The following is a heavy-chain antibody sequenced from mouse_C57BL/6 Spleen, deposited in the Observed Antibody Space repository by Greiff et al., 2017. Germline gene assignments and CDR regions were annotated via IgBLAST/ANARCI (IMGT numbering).Heavy chain of an antibody. Sequence: QVQLQQSGAELVRPGASVTLSCKASGYTFTDYEMHWVKQTPVPGLEWIGAIDPETGGTAYNQKFKGKAILTADKSSSTAYMVLRSVTSEDSAVYYCTRGSSGFAYWGQGTLVTVSA. D-gene: IGHD3-2*02. J-gene: IGHJ3*01. CDR1: GYTFTDYE. CDR3: TRGSSGFAY. V-gene: IGHV1-15*01. CDR2: IDPETGGT.